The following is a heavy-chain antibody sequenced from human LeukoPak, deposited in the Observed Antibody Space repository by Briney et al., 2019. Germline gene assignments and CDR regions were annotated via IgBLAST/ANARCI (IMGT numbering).Heavy chain of an antibody. D-gene: IGHD3-22*01. CDR3: ARGSSFDYYDSSGYWHYFDY. Sequence: ASVKVSCKASGYTFTSYYMHWVRQAPGQGLEWMGIINPSGGSTSYAQKFQGRVTMTRDMSTSTVYMELSSLRSEDTAVYYCARGSSFDYYDSSGYWHYFDYWGQGTLVTASS. J-gene: IGHJ4*02. CDR2: INPSGGST. CDR1: GYTFTSYY. V-gene: IGHV1-46*01.